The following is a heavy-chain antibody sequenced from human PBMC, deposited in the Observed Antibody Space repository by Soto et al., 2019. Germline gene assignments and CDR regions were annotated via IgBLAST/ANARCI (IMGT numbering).Heavy chain of an antibody. CDR1: GFTFSLYS. V-gene: IGHV3-21*01. Sequence: PGGSLRLSCAASGFTFSLYSMIWVRQAPGKGLEWVASITSSSSYIYYEDSLKGRFTISRDNAKNSLFLQLHSLRAEDTAVYFCVRARSTDSRPDYWGQGTLVTVSS. CDR2: ITSSSSYI. CDR3: VRARSTDSRPDY. D-gene: IGHD3-22*01. J-gene: IGHJ4*02.